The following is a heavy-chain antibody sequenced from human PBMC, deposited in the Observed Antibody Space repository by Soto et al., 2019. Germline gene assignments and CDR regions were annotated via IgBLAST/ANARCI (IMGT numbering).Heavy chain of an antibody. CDR2: IKQDGSEK. CDR1: GFTFSSYW. D-gene: IGHD6-6*01. V-gene: IGHV3-7*01. CDR3: ARSRSDNSIAARPSRGTLNYAFDI. Sequence: GGSLRLSCAASGFTFSSYWMSWVRQAPGKGLEWVANIKQDGSEKYYVDSVKGRFTISRDNAKNSLYLQMNSLRAEDTAVYYCARSRSDNSIAARPSRGTLNYAFDIWGQGTMVTVSS. J-gene: IGHJ3*02.